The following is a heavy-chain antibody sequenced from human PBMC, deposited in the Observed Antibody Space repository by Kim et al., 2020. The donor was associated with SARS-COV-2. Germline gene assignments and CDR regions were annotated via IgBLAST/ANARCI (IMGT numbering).Heavy chain of an antibody. CDR1: GFTFSSYA. J-gene: IGHJ4*02. CDR2: ISGSGGST. V-gene: IGHV3-23*01. Sequence: GGSLRLSCAASGFTFSSYAMSWVRQAPGKGLEWVSAISGSGGSTYYADSVKGRFTISRDNSKNTLYLQMNSLRAEDTAVYYCAKVITQEALLWFGEWLFDYWGQGTLVTVSS. CDR3: AKVITQEALLWFGEWLFDY. D-gene: IGHD3-10*01.